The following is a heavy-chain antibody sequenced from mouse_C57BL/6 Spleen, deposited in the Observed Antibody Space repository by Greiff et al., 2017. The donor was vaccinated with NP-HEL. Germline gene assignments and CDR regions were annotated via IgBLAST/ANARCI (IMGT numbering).Heavy chain of an antibody. D-gene: IGHD2-1*01. CDR1: GFTFSSYG. CDR3: ARSPIYYGNPYYFDY. CDR2: ISSGGSYT. V-gene: IGHV5-6*01. Sequence: EVKLVESGGDLVKPGGSLKLSCAASGFTFSSYGMSWVRQTPDKRLEWVATISSGGSYTYYPDSVKGRFTISRDNAKNTLYLQMSSLKSEDTAMYYCARSPIYYGNPYYFDYWGQGTTLTVSS. J-gene: IGHJ2*01.